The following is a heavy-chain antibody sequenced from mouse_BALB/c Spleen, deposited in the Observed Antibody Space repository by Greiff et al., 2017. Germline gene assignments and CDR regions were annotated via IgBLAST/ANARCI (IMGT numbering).Heavy chain of an antibody. CDR1: GFTFSNYW. CDR3: TRHDFYAMDY. CDR2: IRLKSNNYAT. V-gene: IGHV6-6*02. Sequence: EVQGVESGGGLVQPGGSMKLSCVASGFTFSNYWMNWVRQSPEKGLEWVAEIRLKSNNYATHYAESVKGRFTISRDDSKSSVYLQMNNLRAEDTGIYYCTRHDFYAMDYWGQGTSVTVSS. J-gene: IGHJ4*01.